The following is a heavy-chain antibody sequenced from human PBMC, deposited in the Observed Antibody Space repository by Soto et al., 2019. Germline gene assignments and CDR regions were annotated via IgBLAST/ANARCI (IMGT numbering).Heavy chain of an antibody. J-gene: IGHJ4*02. Sequence: SETLSLTCTVSGGSISSGDYYWSWVRQPPGKGLEWIGYIYYSGSTYYNPSLKSRVTISVDTSKNQFSLKLSSVTAADTAVYYCAREGLNYYDSSGYPDYWGQGTLVTVSS. CDR3: AREGLNYYDSSGYPDY. CDR1: GGSISSGDYY. V-gene: IGHV4-30-4*01. CDR2: IYYSGST. D-gene: IGHD3-22*01.